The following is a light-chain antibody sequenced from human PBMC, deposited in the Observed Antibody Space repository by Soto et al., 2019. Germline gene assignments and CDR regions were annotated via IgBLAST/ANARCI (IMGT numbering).Light chain of an antibody. CDR1: QKISST. J-gene: IGKJ5*01. V-gene: IGKV3D-15*01. CDR3: QQHNQWPIT. Sequence: EILMTQSPGILSISPVEIAILSCRASQKISSTVLAWYQQKPGQAPRLLIHGASNRASGIPDRFSGSGSGTEFTLTINSLQSEDSAVYYCQQHNQWPITFGQGTRLEIK. CDR2: GAS.